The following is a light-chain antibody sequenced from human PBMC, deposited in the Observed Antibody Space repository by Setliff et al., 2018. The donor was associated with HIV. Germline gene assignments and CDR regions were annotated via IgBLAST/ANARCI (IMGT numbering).Light chain of an antibody. V-gene: IGLV2-14*03. J-gene: IGLJ1*01. CDR3: SSYRNSDPFYV. CDR2: DVT. Sequence: QSALAQPASVSGSPGQSITISCTGTSSDVGGYNFVSWYQRHPDKAPKVLIYDVTHRPSGVSSRFSGSKSGKTASLTISGLQAEDEADYFCSSYRNSDPFYVFGTGTKV. CDR1: SSDVGGYNF.